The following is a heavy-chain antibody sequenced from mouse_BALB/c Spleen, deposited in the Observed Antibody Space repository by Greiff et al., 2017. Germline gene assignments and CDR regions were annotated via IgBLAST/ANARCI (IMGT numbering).Heavy chain of an antibody. CDR3: ARYDYVYYYAMDY. J-gene: IGHJ4*01. Sequence: QVQLQQPGAELVKPGASVKLSCKASGYTFTSYWMHWVKQRPGQGLEWIGEINPSNGRTNYNEKFKSKATLTVDKSSSTAYMQLSSLTSEDSAVYYCARYDYVYYYAMDYWGQGTSVTVSS. V-gene: IGHV1S81*02. D-gene: IGHD2-4*01. CDR1: GYTFTSYW. CDR2: INPSNGRT.